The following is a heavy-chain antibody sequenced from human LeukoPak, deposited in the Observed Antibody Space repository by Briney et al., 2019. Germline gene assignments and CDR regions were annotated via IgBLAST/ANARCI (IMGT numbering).Heavy chain of an antibody. J-gene: IGHJ4*02. CDR1: GFTFSSYG. CDR2: IWYDGSNK. CDR3: ARDRSDDGEAGDY. V-gene: IGHV3-33*01. Sequence: GGSLRLSCAASGFTFSSYGMHWVRQAPGKGLEWVAVIWYDGSNKYYADSVKGRFTISRDNSKNTLYLQMNSLRAEDTAVYYCARDRSDDGEAGDYWGQGTLVTVSS. D-gene: IGHD4-17*01.